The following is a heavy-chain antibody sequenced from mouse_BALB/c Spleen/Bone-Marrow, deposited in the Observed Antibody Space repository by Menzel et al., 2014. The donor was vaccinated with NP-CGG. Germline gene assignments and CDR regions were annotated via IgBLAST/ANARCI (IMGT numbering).Heavy chain of an antibody. J-gene: IGHJ1*01. V-gene: IGHV5-6-3*01. CDR2: INNNGGST. CDR3: ARVYGWYFDV. D-gene: IGHD1-1*01. Sequence: EVHLVESEGGLVQPGGSLKLSCVASGFTLSSYGMSWVRQTPDKRLELVATINNNGGSTYYPDSVKGQFTISRDNAKNTLYLQMSSLKSEDTAMYYCARVYGWYFDVWGAGTTVTVSS. CDR1: GFTLSSYG.